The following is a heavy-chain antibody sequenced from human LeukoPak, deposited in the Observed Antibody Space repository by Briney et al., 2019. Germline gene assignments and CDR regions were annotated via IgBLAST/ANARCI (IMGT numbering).Heavy chain of an antibody. D-gene: IGHD5-24*01. CDR3: ARDGGDGYNDFDY. Sequence: SVKVSCKASGGTFSSYAISWVRQAPGQGLEWMGGIIPIFGTANYAQKFQGRVTITADESTSTAYMELSSLRSEDTAVYYCARDGGDGYNDFDYRGQGTLVTVSS. CDR1: GGTFSSYA. CDR2: IIPIFGTA. J-gene: IGHJ4*02. V-gene: IGHV1-69*13.